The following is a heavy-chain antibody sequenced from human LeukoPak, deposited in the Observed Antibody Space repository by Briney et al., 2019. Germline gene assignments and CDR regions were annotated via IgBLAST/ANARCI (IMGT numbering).Heavy chain of an antibody. D-gene: IGHD5-24*01. J-gene: IGHJ4*02. CDR3: AKPGGADGYNSWGSFAY. V-gene: IGHV3-43*02. Sequence: PGGSLRLSCAAAGFTFDNYAMNWVRQAPGKGLEWVSLISGDGGSTYYADSVKGRFTISRDNSKNSLYLQMNSLRTEDTALYYCAKPGGADGYNSWGSFAYCGQGTLLTVSS. CDR2: ISGDGGST. CDR1: GFTFDNYA.